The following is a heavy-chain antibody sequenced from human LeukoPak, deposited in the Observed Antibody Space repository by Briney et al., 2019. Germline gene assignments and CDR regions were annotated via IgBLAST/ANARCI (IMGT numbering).Heavy chain of an antibody. CDR1: AYTSPNYG. CDR2: ISTYNGNT. V-gene: IGHV1-18*01. CDR3: ALPAKGAYFYYYMEV. Sequence: ASVKVSGTASAYTSPNYGITWVRQAPGRGLEWMGWISTYNGNTQYAQKFQGRVTMTTDTPTKTVYMELRSRRFNDTAVYYCALPAKGAYFYYYMEVWGKGTTVTVSS. J-gene: IGHJ6*03.